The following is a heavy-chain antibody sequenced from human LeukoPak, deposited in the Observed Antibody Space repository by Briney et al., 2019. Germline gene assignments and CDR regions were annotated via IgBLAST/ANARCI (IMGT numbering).Heavy chain of an antibody. J-gene: IGHJ4*02. CDR2: VDPEDGET. D-gene: IGHD3-10*01. Sequence: ASVKVSCKVSGYTFTDYYMHWVQQAPGKGREWMGLVDPEDGETIYAEKFQGRVTITADTSTDTAYMELSSLRSEDTAVYYCATDLMITMVRGVILDYWGQGTLVTVSS. V-gene: IGHV1-69-2*01. CDR3: ATDLMITMVRGVILDY. CDR1: GYTFTDYY.